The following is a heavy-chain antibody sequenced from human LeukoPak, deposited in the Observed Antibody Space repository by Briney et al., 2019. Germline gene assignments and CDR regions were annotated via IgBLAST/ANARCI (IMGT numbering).Heavy chain of an antibody. D-gene: IGHD1-26*01. CDR2: IIPIFGTA. Sequence: SVKVSCKASGGTFISYGISWVRQAPGQGLGWMGGIIPIFGTANYAQKFQGRVTITADESTSTAYMELSSLRSEDTAVYYCAREQIVGATVAYYYGMDVWGQGTTVTVSS. CDR3: AREQIVGATVAYYYGMDV. CDR1: GGTFISYG. V-gene: IGHV1-69*01. J-gene: IGHJ6*02.